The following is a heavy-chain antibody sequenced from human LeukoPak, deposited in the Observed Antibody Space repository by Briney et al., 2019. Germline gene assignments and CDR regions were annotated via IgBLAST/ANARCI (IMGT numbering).Heavy chain of an antibody. CDR2: IIPIFGTA. CDR1: GGTFSNYA. Sequence: ASVKVSCKASGGTFSNYAISWVRQAPGQGLEWMGAIIPIFGTANYAQKFQGRVTITADESTSTAYMELSSLRSEDTAVYYCARILSSSWYGYFHHWGQGTLATVSS. V-gene: IGHV1-69*13. J-gene: IGHJ1*01. D-gene: IGHD6-19*01. CDR3: ARILSSSWYGYFHH.